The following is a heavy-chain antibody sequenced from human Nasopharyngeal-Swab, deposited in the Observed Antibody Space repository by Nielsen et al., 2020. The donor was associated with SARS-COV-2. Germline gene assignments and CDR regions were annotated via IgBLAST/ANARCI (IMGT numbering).Heavy chain of an antibody. V-gene: IGHV3-23*01. CDR2: ISGSGGST. Sequence: GGSLRLSCAASGFTFSSYAMSWVRQAPGKGLEWVSAISGSGGSTYYADSVKGRFTISRDNSKNALYLQMNSLRAEDTAVYYCAKLHHYYGESDYWGQGTLVTVSS. J-gene: IGHJ4*02. D-gene: IGHD4-17*01. CDR3: AKLHHYYGESDY. CDR1: GFTFSSYA.